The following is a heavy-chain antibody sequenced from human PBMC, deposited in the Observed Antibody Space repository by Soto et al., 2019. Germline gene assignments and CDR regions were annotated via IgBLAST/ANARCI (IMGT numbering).Heavy chain of an antibody. CDR3: ARHETLNGVYED. CDR1: GGSINNFY. Sequence: PSETLSLTCTVSGGSINNFYWSWIRQPPGKGLEWIGYVSYSDSTNYNPSLKSRVTISVDTSKNQFSLKLTSVTAADTAVYYCARHETLNGVYEDWGQGTLVTVSS. CDR2: VSYSDST. J-gene: IGHJ4*02. D-gene: IGHD4-17*01. V-gene: IGHV4-59*08.